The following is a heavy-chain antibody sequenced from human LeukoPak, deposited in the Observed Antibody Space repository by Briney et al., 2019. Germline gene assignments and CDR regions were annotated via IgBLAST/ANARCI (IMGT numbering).Heavy chain of an antibody. Sequence: SETLSLTCTVSDGSINSYYWNWIRQPPGKGLEWIGYIYYSGSTDYNPSLKSRVSISIETSKNQFSLKLSSVTAADTAVYYCARAGTSRYYFYHYMDVWGRGTTVTVS. CDR2: IYYSGST. D-gene: IGHD1-7*01. CDR1: DGSINSYY. CDR3: ARAGTSRYYFYHYMDV. J-gene: IGHJ6*03. V-gene: IGHV4-59*01.